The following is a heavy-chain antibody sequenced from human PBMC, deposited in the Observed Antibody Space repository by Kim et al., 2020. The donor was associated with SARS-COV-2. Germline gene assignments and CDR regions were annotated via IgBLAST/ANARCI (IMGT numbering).Heavy chain of an antibody. V-gene: IGHV3-23*01. CDR2: ISGSSRIT. D-gene: IGHD6-13*01. CDR3: AKEPGSSWGYFFDY. J-gene: IGHJ4*02. Sequence: GGSLRLSCAASGLTFSSYAMSWVRQAPGKGLEWVAGISGSSRITDYADSAKGRFVISRDNSRNTLYLQMNSLTAGDTAVYYCAKEPGSSWGYFFDYWGRGTLVTVSS. CDR1: GLTFSSYA.